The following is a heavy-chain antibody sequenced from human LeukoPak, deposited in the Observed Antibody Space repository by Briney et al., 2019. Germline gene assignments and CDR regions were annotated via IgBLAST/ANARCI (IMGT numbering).Heavy chain of an antibody. V-gene: IGHV4-34*01. CDR3: ARIRGGYSYGYRWFDP. J-gene: IGHJ5*02. D-gene: IGHD5-18*01. CDR2: INHSGST. Sequence: PSETLSLTCAVYGGSFSGYYWSWIRQPPGKGLEWIGEINHSGSTNYNPSLKSRVTISVDTSKNQFSLKLSSVTAADTAVYYCARIRGGYSYGYRWFDPWGQGTLVTVSS. CDR1: GGSFSGYY.